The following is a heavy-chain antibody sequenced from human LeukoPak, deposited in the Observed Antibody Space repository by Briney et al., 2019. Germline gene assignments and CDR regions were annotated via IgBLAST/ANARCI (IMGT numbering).Heavy chain of an antibody. D-gene: IGHD5-24*01. CDR3: ARVDRYQRWFLDY. Sequence: SVKVSCKASGGTFSSYAISWVRQAPGQGLEWMGGIIPIFGTANYAQKFQGRVTMTRDTSTSTVYMELSSLRSEDTAVYYCARVDRYQRWFLDYWGQGTLVTVSS. V-gene: IGHV1-69*05. J-gene: IGHJ4*02. CDR1: GGTFSSYA. CDR2: IIPIFGTA.